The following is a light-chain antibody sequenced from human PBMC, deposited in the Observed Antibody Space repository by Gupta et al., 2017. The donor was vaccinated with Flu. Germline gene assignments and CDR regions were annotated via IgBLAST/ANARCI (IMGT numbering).Light chain of an antibody. V-gene: IGLV8-61*01. J-gene: IGLJ3*02. CDR1: SGSVSINNY. CDR2: GTN. CDR3: VLYMGSGIWM. Sequence: QTVVTQEPSFSVSPGGTVTLTCGLSSGSVSINNYPSWYQQTPGQTPRTLIYGTNTRSSGVPDRFSGSILGNKAALTITGAQADDDSEYYCVLYMGSGIWMFGGGTKLTVL.